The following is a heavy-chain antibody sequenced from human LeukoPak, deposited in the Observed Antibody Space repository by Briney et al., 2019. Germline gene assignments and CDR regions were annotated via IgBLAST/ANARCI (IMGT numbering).Heavy chain of an antibody. CDR3: ARGNPVWDLEWLLFDYYYMDV. J-gene: IGHJ6*03. D-gene: IGHD3-3*01. Sequence: KPSETLSLTCAVYGGSFSGYYWSWIRQPPGKGLEWIGEINHSGSTNYNPPLKSRVTVSVDTSKNQFSLKLSSVTAADTAVYYCARGNPVWDLEWLLFDYYYMDVWGKGTTVTVSS. CDR2: INHSGST. V-gene: IGHV4-34*01. CDR1: GGSFSGYY.